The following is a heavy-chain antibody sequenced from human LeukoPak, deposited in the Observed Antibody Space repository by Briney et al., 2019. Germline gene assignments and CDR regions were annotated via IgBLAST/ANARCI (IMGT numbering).Heavy chain of an antibody. CDR2: ISGGGDRV. Sequence: PGGSLRLSCAASGFSFSRYDMSWVRQAPGKGLEWVSVISGGGDRVDYAESVKGRFTISRDNAKNSLYLQMNSLRAEDTAVYYCAKSPVVVPAAAFDYWGQGTLVTVSS. CDR3: AKSPVVVPAAAFDY. J-gene: IGHJ4*02. V-gene: IGHV3-21*01. CDR1: GFSFSRYD. D-gene: IGHD2-2*01.